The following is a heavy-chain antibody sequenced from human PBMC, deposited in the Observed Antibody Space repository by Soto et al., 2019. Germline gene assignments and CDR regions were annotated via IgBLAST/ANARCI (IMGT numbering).Heavy chain of an antibody. Sequence: EVQLVESGGGLVQPGGSLRLSCAASGFTFSSSSMNWVRQAPGKGLEWVSYISSSSSNIYYADSVKGRFTISRDNAKNSLDLQMNSLRDEDTAVYYCARTLAAAYFDSWGQGTLVTVSS. CDR1: GFTFSSSS. D-gene: IGHD6-13*01. V-gene: IGHV3-48*02. CDR3: ARTLAAAYFDS. CDR2: ISSSSSNI. J-gene: IGHJ4*02.